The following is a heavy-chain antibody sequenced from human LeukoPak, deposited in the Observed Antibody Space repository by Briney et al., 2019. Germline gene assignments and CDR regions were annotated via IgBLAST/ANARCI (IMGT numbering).Heavy chain of an antibody. CDR3: AKQAEYSSGSLDY. J-gene: IGHJ4*02. CDR1: GFTFSSYG. V-gene: IGHV3-30*02. D-gene: IGHD6-25*01. CDR2: IRYDGSNK. Sequence: GESLRLSCAASGFTFSSYGMHWDRQAPGKGLEWVAFIRYDGSNKYYADSVKGRFPISRDNSKNTLYLQMNSLRAEDTAVYYCAKQAEYSSGSLDYWGQGTLVTVSS.